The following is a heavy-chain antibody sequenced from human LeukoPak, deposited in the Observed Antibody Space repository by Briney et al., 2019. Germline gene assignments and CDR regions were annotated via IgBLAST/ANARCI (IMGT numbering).Heavy chain of an antibody. V-gene: IGHV1-8*01. Sequence: SVKVSCKASGYTFTSYDINWVRHATGQGLELMGWMNPNCGNTGYAQKFQGRVTMTRNTAIGTAYMELSSLRSEDTAVYYCARGLGYCSGGSCYNWFDPWGQGTLVTVSS. CDR3: ARGLGYCSGGSCYNWFDP. CDR1: GYTFTSYD. J-gene: IGHJ5*02. D-gene: IGHD2-15*01. CDR2: MNPNCGNT.